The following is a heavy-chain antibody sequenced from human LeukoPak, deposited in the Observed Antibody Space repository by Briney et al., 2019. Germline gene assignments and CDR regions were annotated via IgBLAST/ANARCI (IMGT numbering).Heavy chain of an antibody. D-gene: IGHD2-15*01. CDR1: GLTFSSYA. CDR2: ISGSGGST. V-gene: IGHV3-23*01. Sequence: GGSLRLSCAASGLTFSSYAMSWVRQAPGKGLEWVSAISGSGGSTYYADSVKGRFTISRDNSKNTLYLQMNSLRAEDTAVYYCASQIVVVAATRGHNFDYWGQGTLVTVSS. CDR3: ASQIVVVAATRGHNFDY. J-gene: IGHJ4*02.